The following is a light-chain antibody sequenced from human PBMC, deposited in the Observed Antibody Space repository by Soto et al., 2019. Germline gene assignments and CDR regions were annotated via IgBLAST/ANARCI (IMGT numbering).Light chain of an antibody. Sequence: DIVMTQSPDSLAVSLGERATINCKSSQSVLYSSNNKNYLAWYQQKPGQPPKLLIYWASTRESGVPDRFSGSGSGTDFTLTISSLQAEDVAVYCCQQYYSTPLTFGPGTKVDIK. CDR1: QSVLYSSNNKNY. J-gene: IGKJ3*01. CDR2: WAS. CDR3: QQYYSTPLT. V-gene: IGKV4-1*01.